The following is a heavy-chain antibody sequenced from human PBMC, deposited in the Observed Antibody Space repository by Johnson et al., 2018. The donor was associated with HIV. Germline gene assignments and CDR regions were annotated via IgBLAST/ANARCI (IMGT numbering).Heavy chain of an antibody. D-gene: IGHD1-7*01. CDR1: GFTVSSYD. J-gene: IGHJ3*02. Sequence: VQLVESGGGLIQPGGSLRLSCAASGFTVSSYDMHWVRQATGKGLEWVSAIGTAGDTYYPGSVKGRFTISRDNAKNSLYLQMNSLRAEDTALYYCAKDKLELQGAFDIWGQGTMVTVSS. CDR3: AKDKLELQGAFDI. V-gene: IGHV3-13*01. CDR2: IGTAGDT.